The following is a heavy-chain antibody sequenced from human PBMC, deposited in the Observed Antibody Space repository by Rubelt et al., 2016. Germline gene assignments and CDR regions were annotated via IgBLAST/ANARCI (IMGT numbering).Heavy chain of an antibody. CDR2: VTGGGDTV. V-gene: IGHV3-48*01. CDR1: GFSFSSCG. Sequence: GGGVVQPGGSLRLSCAASGFSFSSCGMHWVRQAPGKGLEWVSYVTGGGDTVYYADSVKGRFTISRDNSKNTLYLQMNSLRAEDTAVYYCARDPGIAVAGSGGFDYWGQGTLVTVSS. CDR3: ARDPGIAVAGSGGFDY. D-gene: IGHD6-19*01. J-gene: IGHJ4*02.